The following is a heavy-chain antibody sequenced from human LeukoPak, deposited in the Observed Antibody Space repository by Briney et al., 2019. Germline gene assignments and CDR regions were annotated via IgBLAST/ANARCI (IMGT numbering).Heavy chain of an antibody. CDR3: ARLRYSSSSIDY. V-gene: IGHV4-34*01. Sequence: PSETLSLTCAVYGGSFSGYYWSWIRQPPGKGLEWIGEINHSGSTNYNPSLKSRVTISVDTSKNQFSLKLSSVTAADTAVYYCARLRYSSSSIDYWGQGTLVTVSS. D-gene: IGHD6-6*01. CDR2: INHSGST. J-gene: IGHJ4*02. CDR1: GGSFSGYY.